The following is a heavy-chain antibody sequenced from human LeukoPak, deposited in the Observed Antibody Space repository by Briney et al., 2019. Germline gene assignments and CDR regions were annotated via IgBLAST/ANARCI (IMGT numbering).Heavy chain of an antibody. D-gene: IGHD4-23*01. V-gene: IGHV1-46*01. CDR1: GYTFTSYY. J-gene: IGHJ6*02. CDR2: INPSGGST. Sequence: ASVKVSCKASGYTFTSYYMHWVRQAPGQGLEWMGIINPSGGSTSYAQKFQGRVTMTRDTSTSTVYMELSSLRSEDTAVYYCARGSRVGPTGGRDNYYGMDVWGQGTTVTVSS. CDR3: ARGSRVGPTGGRDNYYGMDV.